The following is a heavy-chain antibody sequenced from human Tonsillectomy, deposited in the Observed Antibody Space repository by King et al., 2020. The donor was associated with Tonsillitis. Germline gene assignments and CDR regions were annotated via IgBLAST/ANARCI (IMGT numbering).Heavy chain of an antibody. CDR2: IRYDGSNK. V-gene: IGHV3-30*02. D-gene: IGHD1-26*01. CDR1: GFTFSSYG. CDR3: AKSRSGSSPPYFDY. Sequence: VQLVESGGGVVQPGGSLRLSCAASGFTFSSYGMHWVRQAPGKGLEWVAFIRYDGSNKYYADSVKGRFTISRDNSKNTLYLQMNSLRAEDTAVYYCAKSRSGSSPPYFDYWGQGTLVTVSS. J-gene: IGHJ4*02.